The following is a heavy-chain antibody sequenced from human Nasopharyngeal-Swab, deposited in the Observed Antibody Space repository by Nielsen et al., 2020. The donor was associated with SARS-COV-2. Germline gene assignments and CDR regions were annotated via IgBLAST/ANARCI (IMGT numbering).Heavy chain of an antibody. CDR3: ARVEAGYSSGGPYYYYGMDV. J-gene: IGHJ6*02. Sequence: ASVQVSCKASGYTFTSYAMHWVRQAPGRRREWMGWINAGNGNTKYSQKFQGRVTITRETSASTAYMELSSLRSEDTAVYYCARVEAGYSSGGPYYYYGMDVWGQGTTVTVSS. V-gene: IGHV1-3*01. CDR2: INAGNGNT. CDR1: GYTFTSYA. D-gene: IGHD6-19*01.